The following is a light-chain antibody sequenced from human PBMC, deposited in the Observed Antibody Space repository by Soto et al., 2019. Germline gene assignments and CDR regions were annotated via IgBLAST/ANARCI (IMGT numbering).Light chain of an antibody. CDR2: DVS. V-gene: IGLV2-11*01. J-gene: IGLJ1*01. CDR1: SSDVGRYEN. CDR3: CSFAGSYTYV. Sequence: QSALTQPRSVSGSPGQSVTISCTGSSSDVGRYENVSRYQQHPGKVPKLIIYDVSERPAGVPDRFSGSKSGNTASLTISGLQAEDEADYSCCSFAGSYTYVFGGGTKVTVL.